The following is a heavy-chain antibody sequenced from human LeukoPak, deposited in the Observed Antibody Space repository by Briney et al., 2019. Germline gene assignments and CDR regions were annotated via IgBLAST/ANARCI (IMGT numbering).Heavy chain of an antibody. J-gene: IGHJ6*02. CDR3: VREVHSGYYGMDV. V-gene: IGHV3-66*02. CDR2: IYSGGAT. Sequence: HSGGSLRLSCAASGITVSTNYMSWVRQAPGKGLEWVSIIYSGGATFYADSVKGRFTISRDNSKNTLYLQMNSPRAEDTAVYYCVREVHSGYYGMDVWGQGTTVTVSS. CDR1: GITVSTNY. D-gene: IGHD2-15*01.